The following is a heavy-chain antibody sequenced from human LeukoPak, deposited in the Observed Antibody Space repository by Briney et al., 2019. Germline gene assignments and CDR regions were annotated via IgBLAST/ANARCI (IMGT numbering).Heavy chain of an antibody. V-gene: IGHV1-8*01. CDR1: GYTFTSYD. D-gene: IGHD3-22*01. J-gene: IGHJ4*02. CDR3: ASGRIGSGYLIY. CDR2: MNPNSGNT. Sequence: GASVKVSCKASGYTFTSYDINWVRQAPGQGLEWMGWMNPNSGNTGYAQKVQGRVTMTMNTSISTAYLELSSLRSEDTAVYCCASGRIGSGYLIYWGQGTLVTVSS.